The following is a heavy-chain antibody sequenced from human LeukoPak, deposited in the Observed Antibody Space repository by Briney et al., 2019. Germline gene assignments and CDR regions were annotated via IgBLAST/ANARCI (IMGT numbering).Heavy chain of an antibody. Sequence: GGSLRLSCAASGFTFSSYAMSWVRQAPGKGLEWVSAISGSGGSTYYADSVKGRFTISRDNSENTLYLQMNSLRAEDTAVYYCAKRNTYYDSSGYSFDYWGQGTLVTVSS. CDR1: GFTFSSYA. CDR2: ISGSGGST. CDR3: AKRNTYYDSSGYSFDY. J-gene: IGHJ4*02. V-gene: IGHV3-23*01. D-gene: IGHD3-22*01.